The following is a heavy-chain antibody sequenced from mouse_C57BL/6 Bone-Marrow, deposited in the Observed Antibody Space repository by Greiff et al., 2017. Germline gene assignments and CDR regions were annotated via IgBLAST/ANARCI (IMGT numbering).Heavy chain of an antibody. D-gene: IGHD2-2*01. CDR3: TTTGYLFAY. CDR2: IDPENGDT. J-gene: IGHJ3*01. V-gene: IGHV14-4*01. CDR1: GFNIKDDY. Sequence: VQLQQSGAELVRPGASVKLSCTASGFNIKDDYMHWVKQRPEQGLEWIGWIDPENGDTEYASKFQGKGTITADTSANTAYLQLSSLTSEDTAVYYCTTTGYLFAYWGQGTLVTVSA.